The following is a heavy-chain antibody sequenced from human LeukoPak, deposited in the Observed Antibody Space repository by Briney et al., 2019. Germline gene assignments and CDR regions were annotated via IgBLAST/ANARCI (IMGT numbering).Heavy chain of an antibody. Sequence: SETLSLTCTVSGGSLNLHYWTWIRQPPGKGLEWIGYVDHTGSTKFNPSLNGRVSISRDTSNNFFSLRLRSVTAADTAVYFCARGRVSSSTWYSTYYYFFYMDFWGKGTTVTVSS. CDR3: ARGRVSSSTWYSTYYYFFYMDF. J-gene: IGHJ6*03. V-gene: IGHV4-59*11. D-gene: IGHD4-11*01. CDR2: VDHTGST. CDR1: GGSLNLHY.